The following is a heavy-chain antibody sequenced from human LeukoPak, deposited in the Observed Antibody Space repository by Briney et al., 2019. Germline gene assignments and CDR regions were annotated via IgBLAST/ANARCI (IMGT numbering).Heavy chain of an antibody. V-gene: IGHV4-59*11. D-gene: IGHD3-22*01. J-gene: IGHJ4*02. CDR3: ARAYDSSGYYLAY. CDR1: GGSISSHY. Sequence: SETLSLTWTVSGGSISSHYWSWIRQPPGKGLEWIGYIYYSGSTNYNPSLKSRVTISVDTSKNQFSLKLSSVTAADTAVYYCARAYDSSGYYLAYWGQGTLVTVSS. CDR2: IYYSGST.